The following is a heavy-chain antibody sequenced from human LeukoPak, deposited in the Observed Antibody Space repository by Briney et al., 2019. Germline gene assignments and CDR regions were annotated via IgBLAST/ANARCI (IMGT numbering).Heavy chain of an antibody. J-gene: IGHJ5*02. D-gene: IGHD5-18*01. V-gene: IGHV3-48*04. CDR3: ARENVKIQLWSSYNWFDP. CDR1: GFTFSSYS. Sequence: GGSLRLSCAASGFTFSSYSMNWVRQAPGKGLEWVSYISSSGSTIYYADSVKGRFTISRDNAKNSLYLQMNSLRAEDTAVYYCARENVKIQLWSSYNWFDPWGQGTLVTVSS. CDR2: ISSSGSTI.